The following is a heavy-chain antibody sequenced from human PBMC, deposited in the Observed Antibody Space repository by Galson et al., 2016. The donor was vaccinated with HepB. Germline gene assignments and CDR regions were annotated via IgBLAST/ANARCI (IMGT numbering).Heavy chain of an antibody. CDR1: GGSVSSGSYY. CDR2: IYYTGST. CDR3: ARRGSYFPFDY. V-gene: IGHV4-39*01. D-gene: IGHD3-10*01. J-gene: IGHJ4*02. Sequence: SETLSLTCIVSGGSVSSGSYYWGWIRQPPGKGLEWIGTIYYTGSTYFNPSLKGRVTISVNTSKNQFSLKLNSVTAADTAMYYCARRGSYFPFDYWGQGTLVTVSS.